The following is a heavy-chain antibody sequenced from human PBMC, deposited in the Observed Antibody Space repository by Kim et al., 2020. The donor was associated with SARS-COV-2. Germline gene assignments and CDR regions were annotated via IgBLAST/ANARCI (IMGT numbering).Heavy chain of an antibody. CDR2: ISSSSSYI. J-gene: IGHJ4*02. CDR3: ARVGQRQFMVRGTIDY. D-gene: IGHD3-10*01. V-gene: IGHV3-21*01. CDR1: GFTFSSYS. Sequence: GGSLRLSCAASGFTFSSYSMNWVRQAPGKGLEWVSSISSSSSYIYYADSVKGRFTISRDNAKNSLYLQMNSLRAEDTAVYYCARVGQRQFMVRGTIDYWGQGTLVTVSS.